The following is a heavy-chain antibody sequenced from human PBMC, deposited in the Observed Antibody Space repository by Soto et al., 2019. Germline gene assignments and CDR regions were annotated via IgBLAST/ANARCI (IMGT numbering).Heavy chain of an antibody. V-gene: IGHV1-69*01. CDR3: ARVGPAHYYNSSGYYSPLDY. J-gene: IGHJ4*02. CDR1: GDTFSSYA. CDR2: IIPMFGTA. D-gene: IGHD3-22*01. Sequence: QVQLVQSGAEVQKPGSSVKVSCKASGDTFSSYAINWVRQAPGQGLEWMGGIIPMFGTANYAQKFKGSVTITAGESTSTVYMELSSLRSEDTAVYYCARVGPAHYYNSSGYYSPLDYWGQGTLVTVSS.